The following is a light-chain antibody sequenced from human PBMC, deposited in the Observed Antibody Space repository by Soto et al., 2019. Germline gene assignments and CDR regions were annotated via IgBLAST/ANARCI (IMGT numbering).Light chain of an antibody. Sequence: EIVLTQSPPTLSLSPGERATLSCRASQSVSSYLAWYQQKPGQAPRLLIYDASNRATGIPARFSGSGSGTDFTLTISSLEPEDFEVYYCQQRSNWPFTFGQGTRLEI. V-gene: IGKV3-11*01. CDR3: QQRSNWPFT. J-gene: IGKJ5*01. CDR2: DAS. CDR1: QSVSSY.